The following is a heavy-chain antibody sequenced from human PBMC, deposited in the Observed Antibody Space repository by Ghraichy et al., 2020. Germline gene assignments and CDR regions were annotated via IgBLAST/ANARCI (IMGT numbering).Heavy chain of an antibody. D-gene: IGHD3-9*01. CDR3: AKGLRYFDWLSSPIDY. Sequence: GGSLRLSCAASGFTFSSYGMHWVRQAPGKGLEWVAVISYDGSNKYYADSVKGRFTISRDNSKNTLYLQMNSLRAEDMAVYYCAKGLRYFDWLSSPIDYWGQGTLVTVSS. CDR1: GFTFSSYG. J-gene: IGHJ4*02. V-gene: IGHV3-30*18. CDR2: ISYDGSNK.